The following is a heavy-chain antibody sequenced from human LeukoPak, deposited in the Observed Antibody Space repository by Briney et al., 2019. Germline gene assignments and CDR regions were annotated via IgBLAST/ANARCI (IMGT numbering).Heavy chain of an antibody. D-gene: IGHD5-12*01. CDR2: IYYSGST. Sequence: PSETLSLTCTVSGGSINSYYWNWIRQPPGKGLEWIGYIYYSGSTNYNPSLKSRVTISVDTSKNQFSLKLSSVTAADTAVYYCAIGSGYDSFDYWGQGTLVTVSS. CDR1: GGSINSYY. V-gene: IGHV4-59*01. CDR3: AIGSGYDSFDY. J-gene: IGHJ4*02.